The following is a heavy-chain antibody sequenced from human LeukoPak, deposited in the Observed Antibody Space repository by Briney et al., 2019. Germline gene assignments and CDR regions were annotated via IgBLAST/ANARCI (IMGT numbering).Heavy chain of an antibody. Sequence: GGSLRLSCAASGFSFTNAWMSWVRQAPGKGLEWVARIKSKTDGGTTDYAAPVKGRFTISTDDSKNTLYLQMNSLKTEDTAVYYCTAGLGKSDFDYWGQGSLVTVSS. CDR1: GFSFTNAW. CDR2: IKSKTDGGTT. CDR3: TAGLGKSDFDY. D-gene: IGHD7-27*01. J-gene: IGHJ4*02. V-gene: IGHV3-15*01.